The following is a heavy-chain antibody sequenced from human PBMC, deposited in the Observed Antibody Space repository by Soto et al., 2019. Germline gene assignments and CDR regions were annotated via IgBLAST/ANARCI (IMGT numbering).Heavy chain of an antibody. V-gene: IGHV4-31*03. Sequence: SETLSLTCTVSGGSISSGGYYWSWIRQHPGKGLEWIGYIYYSGSTYYNPSLKSRVTISVDTSKNQFSLKLSSVTAADTAVYYCARNGRATYYYDSSGYYTPYFDYWGQGT. CDR2: IYYSGST. CDR1: GGSISSGGYY. CDR3: ARNGRATYYYDSSGYYTPYFDY. J-gene: IGHJ4*02. D-gene: IGHD3-22*01.